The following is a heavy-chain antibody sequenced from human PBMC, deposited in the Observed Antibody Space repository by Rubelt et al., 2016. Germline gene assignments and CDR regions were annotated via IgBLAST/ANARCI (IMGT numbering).Heavy chain of an antibody. CDR2: INHSGST. CDR1: GGSFSGYY. V-gene: IGHV4-34*01. Sequence: QVQLQQWGAGLLKPSETLSLTCAVYGGSFSGYYWSWIRQPPGKGLEWIGEINHSGSTNYNPSLKGRVTISVDTSKNQCSLKLSSVTAADTAVYYCRNVAARGFDYWGQGTLVTVSS. D-gene: IGHD6-6*01. CDR3: RNVAARGFDY. J-gene: IGHJ4*02.